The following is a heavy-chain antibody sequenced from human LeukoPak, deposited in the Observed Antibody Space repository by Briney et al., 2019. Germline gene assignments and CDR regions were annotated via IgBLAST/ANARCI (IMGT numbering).Heavy chain of an antibody. Sequence: SETLSLTCAVYGGSFSGYYWSWIRQPPGKGLEWIGEINHSGSTNYNPSLKSRVTISVDTSKNQFSLKLSSVTAADTAVYYCARGVGAAAGDYWGQGTLVTVSS. CDR3: ARGVGAAAGDY. V-gene: IGHV4-34*01. J-gene: IGHJ4*02. CDR1: GGSFSGYY. CDR2: INHSGST. D-gene: IGHD6-13*01.